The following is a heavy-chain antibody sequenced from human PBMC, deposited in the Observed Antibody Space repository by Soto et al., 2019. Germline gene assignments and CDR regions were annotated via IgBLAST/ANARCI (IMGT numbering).Heavy chain of an antibody. CDR2: INPSGGST. Sequence: QVQLVQSGAEVKKPGALVKVSCKASGYTFTSYYMHWVRQAPGQGLEWMGIINPSGGSTSYAQKFQGRVTMTRDTSTSTVYMELSSLRSEDTAVYYCAREGGYGSGSGWFDPWGQGTLVTVSS. CDR3: AREGGYGSGSGWFDP. CDR1: GYTFTSYY. V-gene: IGHV1-46*01. D-gene: IGHD3-10*01. J-gene: IGHJ5*02.